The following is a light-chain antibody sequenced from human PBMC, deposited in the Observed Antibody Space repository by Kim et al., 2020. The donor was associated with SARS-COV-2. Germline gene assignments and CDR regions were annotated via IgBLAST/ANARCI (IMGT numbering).Light chain of an antibody. CDR2: DGS. V-gene: IGKV1-5*01. Sequence: STLSASVGPRVTLTCRASQSVSRWLAWYQQKPGKAPKLLIYDGSNLQSGAPSRFSGSGSGTEFTLTISSLQPDDFAIYYCQHRQTFGQGTKVDIK. CDR1: QSVSRW. J-gene: IGKJ1*01. CDR3: QHRQT.